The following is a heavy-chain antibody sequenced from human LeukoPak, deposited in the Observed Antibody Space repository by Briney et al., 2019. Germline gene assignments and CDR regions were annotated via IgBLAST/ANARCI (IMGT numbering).Heavy chain of an antibody. CDR2: ISGRDDTTYYTDSPEGST. J-gene: IGHJ4*02. CDR1: GFTFLNYA. D-gene: IGHD2-21*02. CDR3: AKCMSATGVCLNFDS. Sequence: PGGSLRLSCEASGFTFLNYAMSCVRQAPGKGLQWVSGISGRDDTTYYTDSPEGSTYYTNSAEGRFTISRDNSKNTVYLQIDSLGVEDTAVYYCAKCMSATGVCLNFDSWGQGILVTVSS. V-gene: IGHV3-23*01.